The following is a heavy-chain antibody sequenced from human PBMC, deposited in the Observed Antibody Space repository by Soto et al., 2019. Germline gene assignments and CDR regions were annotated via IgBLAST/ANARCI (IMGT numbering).Heavy chain of an antibody. D-gene: IGHD3-3*01. CDR2: ISYSGST. Sequence: SETLSLTCTVSGGSISGHYWSWIRQPPGKGLQYIGYISYSGSTNYNPSLKSRVTISVDTSNNEFSLRLSSVTAADTAVYYCARDVGLQHDTGYYDFWSGKNNWVDPWGQGILVTVSS. J-gene: IGHJ5*02. V-gene: IGHV4-59*11. CDR1: GGSISGHY. CDR3: ARDVGLQHDTGYYDFWSGKNNWVDP.